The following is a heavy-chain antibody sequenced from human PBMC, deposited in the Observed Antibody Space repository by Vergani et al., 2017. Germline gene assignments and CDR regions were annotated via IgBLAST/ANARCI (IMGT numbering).Heavy chain of an antibody. D-gene: IGHD6-13*01. Sequence: QVQLQESGPGLVKPSETLSLTCTVSGYSISSSYYWSWIRQPPGKGLEWIGYIYYSGSTNYNPSLKSRVTISVDTSKNQFSLKLSSVTAADTAVYYCARNRYSSSWRQDWFDPWGQGTLVTVSS. CDR2: IYYSGST. V-gene: IGHV4-61*01. CDR3: ARNRYSSSWRQDWFDP. J-gene: IGHJ5*02. CDR1: GYSISSSYY.